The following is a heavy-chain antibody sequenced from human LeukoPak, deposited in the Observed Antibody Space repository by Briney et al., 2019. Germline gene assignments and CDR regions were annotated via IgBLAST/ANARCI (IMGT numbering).Heavy chain of an antibody. J-gene: IGHJ5*02. D-gene: IGHD3-16*01. CDR2: ISHRGST. CDR3: ARGFEGVAGWFDP. V-gene: IGHV4-59*01. CDR1: GGSISGYY. Sequence: PSETLSLTCTVSGGSISGYYWSWIRQPPGKTLEWIGYISHRGSTKYNLSLKSRVTMSVDTSKNQYSLKLSSVIAADTAVYYCARGFEGVAGWFDPWGQGTLVTVSS.